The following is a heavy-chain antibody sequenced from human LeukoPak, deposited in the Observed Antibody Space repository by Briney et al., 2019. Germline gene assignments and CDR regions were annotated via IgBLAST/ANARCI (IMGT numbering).Heavy chain of an antibody. CDR2: IYSGGST. CDR3: ARWAGYSSTWYGLFDY. J-gene: IGHJ4*02. CDR1: GFTVSTTY. V-gene: IGHV3-66*01. Sequence: GSLRLSCAASGFTVSTTYMSWVRQAPGKGLEWISVIYSGGSTYYAESVKGRFTISRDNSKNTLYLQMNSLRAEDTAVYYCARWAGYSSTWYGLFDYWGQGTLVTVSS. D-gene: IGHD6-13*01.